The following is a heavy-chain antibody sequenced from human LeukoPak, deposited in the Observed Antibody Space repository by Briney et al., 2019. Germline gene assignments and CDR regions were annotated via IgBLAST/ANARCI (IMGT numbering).Heavy chain of an antibody. CDR1: GGSISTYF. J-gene: IGHJ2*01. V-gene: IGHV4-59*08. Sequence: SETLSLTCTVSGGSISTYFWSWIRQPPGKRLDWIGSIFYSGTTKYNPSLKSRITISLDTSKNQFSLKLSSVTAADTAVYYCARPYCNGGHCYYDYWYFGLWGRGTLVTVSS. CDR3: ARPYCNGGHCYYDYWYFGL. D-gene: IGHD2-15*01. CDR2: IFYSGTT.